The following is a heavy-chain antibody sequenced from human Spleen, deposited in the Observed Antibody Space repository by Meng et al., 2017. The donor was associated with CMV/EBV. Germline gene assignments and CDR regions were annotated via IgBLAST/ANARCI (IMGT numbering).Heavy chain of an antibody. J-gene: IGHJ4*02. Sequence: KVSCEGSGYSFTSHWIGWVRQMPGKGLEWMGIIYPGDSDTRYSPSFQGQVIISADKSISTAYLQWSGLKASDTATYYCARLESVVNSLDYWGQGTLVTVSS. CDR3: ARLESVVNSLDY. CDR1: GYSFTSHW. CDR2: IYPGDSDT. V-gene: IGHV5-51*01.